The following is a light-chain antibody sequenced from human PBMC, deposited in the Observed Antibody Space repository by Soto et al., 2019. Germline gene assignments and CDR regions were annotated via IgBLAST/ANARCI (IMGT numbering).Light chain of an antibody. CDR3: QSYDSSLTEGV. Sequence: QPVLTQPPSVSGAPGQRVTISCTGSSSNIGAGYDVHWYQQLPGTAPKLLIYGNSNRPSGVPDRFSGSKSGTSASLAITGLQAEDEADYYCQSYDSSLTEGVFGGGTQLTVL. V-gene: IGLV1-40*01. J-gene: IGLJ3*02. CDR1: SSNIGAGYD. CDR2: GNS.